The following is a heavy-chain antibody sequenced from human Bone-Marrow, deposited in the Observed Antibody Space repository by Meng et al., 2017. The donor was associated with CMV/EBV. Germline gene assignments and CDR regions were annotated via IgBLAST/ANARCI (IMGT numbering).Heavy chain of an antibody. J-gene: IGHJ5*01. CDR1: FSFSNPA. V-gene: IGHV3-23*01. CDR2: ISGSGRST. D-gene: IGHD5-12*01. CDR3: AKWQLTAYNGNDYAGLDS. Sequence: FSFSNPAMSWVRQAPGKGLEWVSAISGSGRSTYYADSVKGRFTISRDNSKGKLYLQMNSLRAEDAAVYYCAKWQLTAYNGNDYAGLDSWGQGTLVTVSS.